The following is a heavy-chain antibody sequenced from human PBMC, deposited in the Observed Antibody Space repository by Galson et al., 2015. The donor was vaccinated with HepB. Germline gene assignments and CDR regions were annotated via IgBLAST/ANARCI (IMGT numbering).Heavy chain of an antibody. J-gene: IGHJ5*02. CDR3: ARDRSQSITLFGVVIIGWFDP. Sequence: SVKVSCKASGYTFASYAMHWVRQAPGQRLGWMGWINAGNGNTKYSQKFQGRVTITRDTSASTAYMELSSLRSEDTAVYYCARDRSQSITLFGVVIIGWFDPWGQGTLVTVSS. CDR2: INAGNGNT. D-gene: IGHD3-3*01. V-gene: IGHV1-3*01. CDR1: GYTFASYA.